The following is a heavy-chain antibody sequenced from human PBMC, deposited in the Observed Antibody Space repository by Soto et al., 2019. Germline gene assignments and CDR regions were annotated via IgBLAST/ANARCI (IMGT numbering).Heavy chain of an antibody. Sequence: QVQLVQSGAEVKKPGPSVKVSCKASGGTFSSYAISWVRQAPGQGLEWMGGIIPIFGTANYAQKFQGRVTITADESTSTAYMELSSLRSEDTAVYYCARGYYYDSSGYYSNAYYFDYWGQGTLVTVSS. J-gene: IGHJ4*02. CDR1: GGTFSSYA. CDR3: ARGYYYDSSGYYSNAYYFDY. V-gene: IGHV1-69*01. D-gene: IGHD3-22*01. CDR2: IIPIFGTA.